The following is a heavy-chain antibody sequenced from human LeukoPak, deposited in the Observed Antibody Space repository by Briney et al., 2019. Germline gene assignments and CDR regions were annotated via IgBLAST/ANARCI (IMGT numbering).Heavy chain of an antibody. CDR2: ISGSGDST. CDR3: ATSYDTSGP. Sequence: GGTLRLSCAASGFTFSSFGMSWVRQAPGKGLEWVSGISGSGDSTYYADSVKGRFTISRDNAKNSLYLQMNSLRAEDTAVYYCATSYDTSGPGGQGTLVTVSS. CDR1: GFTFSSFG. D-gene: IGHD3-22*01. J-gene: IGHJ4*02. V-gene: IGHV3-23*01.